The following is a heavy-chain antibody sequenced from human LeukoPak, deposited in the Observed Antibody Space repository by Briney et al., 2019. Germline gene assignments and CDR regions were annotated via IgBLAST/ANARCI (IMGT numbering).Heavy chain of an antibody. CDR1: GGSINSYY. CDR2: IYYSGST. Sequence: PSETLSLTCTVSGGSINSYYWSWIRQPPGKGLEWIGYIYYSGSTNYNPSLKSRVTISVDTSKNQFSLKLTSVTAADTAVYYCARVSGFGDPFDYWGQGTLVTVSS. J-gene: IGHJ4*02. D-gene: IGHD3-10*01. V-gene: IGHV4-59*08. CDR3: ARVSGFGDPFDY.